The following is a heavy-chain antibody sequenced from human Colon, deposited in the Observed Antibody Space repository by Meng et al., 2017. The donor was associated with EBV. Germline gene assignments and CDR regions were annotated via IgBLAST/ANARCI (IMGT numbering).Heavy chain of an antibody. CDR3: GTLKYTSGFYGPAY. CDR2: ISTNTGNP. D-gene: IGHD6-19*01. J-gene: IGHJ4*02. CDR1: GYTFTRYP. Sequence: QVQLCQSGVELKKPGASVKVSCKASGYTFTRYPMNWVRQDPGQGLEWMGWISTNTGNPTYAQGFTGRFVFSVDTSVSTAYLQISSLKAEDTAVYYCGTLKYTSGFYGPAYWGQGALVTVSS. V-gene: IGHV7-4-1*02.